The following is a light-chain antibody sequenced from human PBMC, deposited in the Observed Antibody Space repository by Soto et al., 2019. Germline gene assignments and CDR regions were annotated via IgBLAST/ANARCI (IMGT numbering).Light chain of an antibody. Sequence: QSALTQPASVSGSPGQSITISCTGTSRDVGSYNLVSWYQQPPGKAPKLMIYEGSKRPSGVSNRFSGSKSGNTASLTISGLQAADEADYYCCTYAGSSNVFGTGTKVTVL. CDR2: EGS. J-gene: IGLJ1*01. CDR1: SRDVGSYNL. CDR3: CTYAGSSNV. V-gene: IGLV2-23*03.